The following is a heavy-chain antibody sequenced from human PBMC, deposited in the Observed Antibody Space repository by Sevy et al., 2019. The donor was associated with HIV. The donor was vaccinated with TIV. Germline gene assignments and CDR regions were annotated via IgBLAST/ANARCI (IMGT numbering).Heavy chain of an antibody. Sequence: SETLSLTCTVSGGSISSGSYYWSWIRQPAGKGLEWIGRIYTSGSTNYNPSLKSRVTISVDTSKNQFSLKLRSVTAADTAVYYCARDLVNYDYVWGSYRQYNWFDPWGQGTLVTVSS. CDR2: IYTSGST. CDR3: ARDLVNYDYVWGSYRQYNWFDP. V-gene: IGHV4-61*02. J-gene: IGHJ5*02. D-gene: IGHD3-16*02. CDR1: GGSISSGSYY.